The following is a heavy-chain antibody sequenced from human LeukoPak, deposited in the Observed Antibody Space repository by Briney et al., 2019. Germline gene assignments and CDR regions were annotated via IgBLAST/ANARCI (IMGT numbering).Heavy chain of an antibody. Sequence: GGSLRLSCAASGFTFSSYAMSWVRQAPGKGLEWVSAISGSGGSTYYADSVKGRFTISRDNSKNTVYLQMNSLRAEDTAVYYCARGWDYYYYGMDVWGQGTTVTVSS. CDR1: GFTFSSYA. V-gene: IGHV3-23*01. J-gene: IGHJ6*02. CDR2: ISGSGGST. D-gene: IGHD6-13*01. CDR3: ARGWDYYYYGMDV.